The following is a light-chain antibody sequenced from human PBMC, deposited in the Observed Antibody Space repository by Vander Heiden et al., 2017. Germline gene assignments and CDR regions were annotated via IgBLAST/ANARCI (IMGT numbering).Light chain of an antibody. CDR1: QSISSY. CDR2: AAS. CDR3: QQSDSTPIT. V-gene: IGKV1-39*01. Sequence: DIQLIQPPPSRSASVGDRVTITCRASQSISSYLNWYQQKPGKAPKLLIYAASSLQSGVPSRFSGSGSGTDFTLTISSLQPEDFATYYCQQSDSTPITFGQGTRLEIK. J-gene: IGKJ2*01.